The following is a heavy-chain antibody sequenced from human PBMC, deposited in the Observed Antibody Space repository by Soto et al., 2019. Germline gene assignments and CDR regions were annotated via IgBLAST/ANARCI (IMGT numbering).Heavy chain of an antibody. CDR1: GFTFSDYY. J-gene: IGHJ6*02. D-gene: IGHD5-12*01. CDR2: ISSSSGST. Sequence: LRLSCAASGFTFSDYYMSWIRQAPGKGLEYISYISSSSGSTNYADSVKGRFTVSRDNAKNSLYLQMSSLRAEDTAVYYCARDRGGYDRLYYYHGMDVWGQGTTVTVSS. V-gene: IGHV3-11*06. CDR3: ARDRGGYDRLYYYHGMDV.